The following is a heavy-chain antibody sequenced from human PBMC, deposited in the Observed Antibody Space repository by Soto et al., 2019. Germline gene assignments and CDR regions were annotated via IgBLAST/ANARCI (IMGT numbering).Heavy chain of an antibody. Sequence: SVKVSCKASGGTFSSYAISWVRQAPGQGLEWMGGIIPIFGTANYAQKFQGRVTITADESTSTAYMELSSLRSEDTAVYYCARPRHGYLYYYYNGMDVWGQGTTVTVSS. D-gene: IGHD5-18*01. CDR1: GGTFSSYA. V-gene: IGHV1-69*13. CDR2: IIPIFGTA. CDR3: ARPRHGYLYYYYNGMDV. J-gene: IGHJ6*02.